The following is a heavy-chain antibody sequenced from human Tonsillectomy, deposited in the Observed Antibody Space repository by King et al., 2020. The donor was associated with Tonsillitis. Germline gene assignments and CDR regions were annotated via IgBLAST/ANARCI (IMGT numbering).Heavy chain of an antibody. CDR3: TTGILWFGSSKSTYYFDY. V-gene: IGHV3-15*01. CDR2: IKSKTDGGTT. Sequence: VQLVESGGGLVKPGGSLRLSCAASGFTFSNAWMSWVRQAPGKGLEWVGRIKSKTDGGTTDYAAPVKGRFTISKDDSKNTLYLQMNSLKTEDTAVYYCTTGILWFGSSKSTYYFDYWGQGTLVTVSS. CDR1: GFTFSNAW. J-gene: IGHJ4*02. D-gene: IGHD3-10*01.